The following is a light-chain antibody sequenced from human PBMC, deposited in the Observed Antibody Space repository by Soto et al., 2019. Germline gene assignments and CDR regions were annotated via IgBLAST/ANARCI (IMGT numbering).Light chain of an antibody. Sequence: ILAQSPTTLSLSPGERATLSCRASQSVDHFLVWYQQKPGQAPRLLIYDAVNRAPGVPARVSGSGSGTGFTLPINSLEPDDFAVYFCQQRSVWPVTFGPGTKVEIK. CDR3: QQRSVWPVT. V-gene: IGKV3-11*01. J-gene: IGKJ1*01. CDR2: DAV. CDR1: QSVDHF.